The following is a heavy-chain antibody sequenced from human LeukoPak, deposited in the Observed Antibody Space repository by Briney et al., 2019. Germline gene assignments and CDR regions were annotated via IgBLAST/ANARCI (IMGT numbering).Heavy chain of an antibody. CDR1: GGSISSYY. J-gene: IGHJ4*02. D-gene: IGHD3-22*01. CDR2: IYYSGST. V-gene: IGHV4-59*01. CDR3: AKMKRYYDSSPSWVFDY. Sequence: SETLSLTCTVSGGSISSYYWSWIRQPPGKGLEWIGYIYYSGSTNYNPSLKSRVTISVDTSKNQFSLKLSSVTAADTAVYYCAKMKRYYDSSPSWVFDYWGQGTLVTVSS.